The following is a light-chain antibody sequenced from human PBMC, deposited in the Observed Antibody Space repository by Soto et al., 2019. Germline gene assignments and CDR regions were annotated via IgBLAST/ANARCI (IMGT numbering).Light chain of an antibody. Sequence: EIVLTQSPGTLSLSLGERVTRSCRASQTVRSIYVAWYQQKVGQGPRLLSYGVSSRVTGIPDRFSGSGSGTDFTLTISRLEPEDFAVYYCQQYGSSPITFGQGTRLEIK. J-gene: IGKJ5*01. CDR1: QTVRSIY. CDR3: QQYGSSPIT. V-gene: IGKV3-20*01. CDR2: GVS.